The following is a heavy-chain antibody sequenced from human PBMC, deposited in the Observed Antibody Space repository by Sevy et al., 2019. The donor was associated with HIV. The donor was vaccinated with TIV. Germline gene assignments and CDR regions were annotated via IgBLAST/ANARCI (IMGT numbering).Heavy chain of an antibody. CDR3: AKEWTLLSDWYGEFDY. D-gene: IGHD6-19*01. Sequence: GESLKISCAASGFTFTNYGMHWVRQAPGKGLEWVSGISNSGANTYYAASVRGRFTVSRDNSKNTVYLQLNSLRAEDTAIYYCAKEWTLLSDWYGEFDYWGQGTLVTVSS. V-gene: IGHV3-23*01. CDR1: GFTFTNYG. CDR2: ISNSGANT. J-gene: IGHJ4*02.